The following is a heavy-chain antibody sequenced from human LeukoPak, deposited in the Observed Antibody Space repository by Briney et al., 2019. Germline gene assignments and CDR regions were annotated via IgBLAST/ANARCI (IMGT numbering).Heavy chain of an antibody. J-gene: IGHJ6*02. CDR1: GGSISSGGYY. CDR3: ARFAYCSSTSCCYYYYGMDV. V-gene: IGHV4-31*03. CDR2: IYYSGST. Sequence: PSETLSLTCTVSGGSISSGGYYWSWIRQHPGKGLGWIGYIYYSGSTYYNPSLKSRVTISVDTSKNQSSLKLSSVTAADTAVYYCARFAYCSSTSCCYYYYGMDVWGQGTTVTFSS. D-gene: IGHD2-2*01.